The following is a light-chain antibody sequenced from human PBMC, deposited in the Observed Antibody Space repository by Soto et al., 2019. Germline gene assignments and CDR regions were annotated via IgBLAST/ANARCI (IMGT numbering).Light chain of an antibody. CDR3: LQHDSYPFT. Sequence: DIQMTQSPSSLSASVGDRVTITCRASQGIRNALGWFQQKPGKAPKRLIYAASSLQSGVPSRFIGSGSGTEFTLTISSLQPEDFATYYCLQHDSYPFTFGPGTKVDIK. CDR1: QGIRNA. J-gene: IGKJ3*01. CDR2: AAS. V-gene: IGKV1-17*01.